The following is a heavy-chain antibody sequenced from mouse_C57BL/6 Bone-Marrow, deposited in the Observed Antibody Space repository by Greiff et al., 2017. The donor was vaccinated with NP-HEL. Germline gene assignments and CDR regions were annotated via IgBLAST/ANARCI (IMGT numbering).Heavy chain of an antibody. Sequence: EVKLVEPGGGLVKPGGSLKLSCAASGFTFSDYGMHWVRQAPEKGLEWVAYISSGSSTIYYADTVKGRFTISRDNAKNTLFLQMTSLRSEDTAMYYCAPIYSGAMDYWGQGTSVTVSS. J-gene: IGHJ4*01. CDR3: APIYSGAMDY. CDR1: GFTFSDYG. D-gene: IGHD2-1*01. CDR2: ISSGSSTI. V-gene: IGHV5-17*01.